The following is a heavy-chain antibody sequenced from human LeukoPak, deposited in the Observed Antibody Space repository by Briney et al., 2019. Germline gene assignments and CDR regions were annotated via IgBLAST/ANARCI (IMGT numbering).Heavy chain of an antibody. CDR2: ISSESSSE. CDR3: ARDGFCGGDCYEGVGAFDI. J-gene: IGHJ3*02. D-gene: IGHD2-21*02. Sequence: GGSLRLSCVASGFTFSAYTMERVRQAPGKGLEWVSFISSESSSEYYADSVKGRFIVSRDNAKNSVYLQMHSLTAEDTAVYYCARDGFCGGDCYEGVGAFDIWGQGTMVTVSS. V-gene: IGHV3-21*06. CDR1: GFTFSAYT.